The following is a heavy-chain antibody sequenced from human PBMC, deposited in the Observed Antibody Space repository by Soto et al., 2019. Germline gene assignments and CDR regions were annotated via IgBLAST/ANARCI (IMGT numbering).Heavy chain of an antibody. CDR1: GFTFSNYA. V-gene: IGHV3-23*01. J-gene: IGHJ4*02. Sequence: EVQVLESGGGLVQPGGSLRLSCAASGFTFSNYAMSWVRQAPGKGLECVSAITGSGGITSYADSVKGRFTISRDNSNNTLYLQRNSRRAEDRAVYYWAKPYRGSYWGLFDYWGQGTLVTVSS. CDR2: ITGSGGIT. CDR3: AKPYRGSYWGLFDY. D-gene: IGHD1-26*01.